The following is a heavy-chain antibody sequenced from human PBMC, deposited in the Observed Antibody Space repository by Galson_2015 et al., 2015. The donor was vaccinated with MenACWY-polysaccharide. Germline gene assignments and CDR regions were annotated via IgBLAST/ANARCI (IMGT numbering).Heavy chain of an antibody. CDR2: LHYSGGT. CDR1: GGSMSSYH. Sequence: ETLSLTCTVSGGSMSSYHWTWIRQSPGKGLEWIGWLHYSGGTKYSPSLNSRVTISIDTSTNQFSLKVTSVTNADTAVYFCARIGGVKRGSYYNFGWFDPWGQGTLVTVSS. V-gene: IGHV4-59*01. J-gene: IGHJ5*02. CDR3: ARIGGVKRGSYYNFGWFDP. D-gene: IGHD3-10*01.